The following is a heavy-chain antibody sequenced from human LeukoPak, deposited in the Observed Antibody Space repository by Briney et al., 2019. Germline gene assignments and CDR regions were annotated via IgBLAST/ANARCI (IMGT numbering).Heavy chain of an antibody. J-gene: IGHJ4*02. Sequence: PGGSLRLSCAASGFTFSSYAMSWVRQAPGKGLEWVSGISGGGGTYSADSVKGRSTISRDNSKNTLYLQMNSLRAEDTAVYYCARRSDYFDCWGQGTLVTVSS. CDR3: ARRSDYFDC. V-gene: IGHV3-23*01. CDR2: ISGGGGT. CDR1: GFTFSSYA. D-gene: IGHD3-3*01.